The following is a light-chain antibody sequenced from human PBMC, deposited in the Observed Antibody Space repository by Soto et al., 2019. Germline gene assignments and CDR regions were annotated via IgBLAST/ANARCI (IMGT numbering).Light chain of an antibody. Sequence: QSVLTQPASVSGSPGRSITISCAGTSSDIGGYNYVSWYQQHPGKAPKVMIYEVSNRPSGVSNRFSGSKSGNTASLTISGLQAEDEADYYCSSYTSSSTLYVFGSGTKVTVL. CDR2: EVS. CDR1: SSDIGGYNY. J-gene: IGLJ1*01. V-gene: IGLV2-14*01. CDR3: SSYTSSSTLYV.